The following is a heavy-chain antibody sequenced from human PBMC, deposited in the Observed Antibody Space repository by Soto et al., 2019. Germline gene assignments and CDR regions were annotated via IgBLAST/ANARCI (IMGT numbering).Heavy chain of an antibody. J-gene: IGHJ6*02. V-gene: IGHV3-23*01. Sequence: DVQLLESGGHLVQPGGSLSPSFAASGFTFISYAMGWVRQAPGKGLEWVSSVSAGGDMTYYSDSVKGRFTISRDNSNNALFLQMNSLRIEDTALYYCARGDRGGSGSPASYYYSGLDVWGQGATVTVS. D-gene: IGHD3-10*01. CDR2: VSAGGDMT. CDR1: GFTFISYA. CDR3: ARGDRGGSGSPASYYYSGLDV.